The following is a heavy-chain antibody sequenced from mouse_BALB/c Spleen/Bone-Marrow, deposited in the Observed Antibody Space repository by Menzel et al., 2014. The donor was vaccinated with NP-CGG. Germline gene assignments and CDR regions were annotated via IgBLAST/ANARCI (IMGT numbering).Heavy chain of an antibody. J-gene: IGHJ2*01. CDR2: IHPGDGDT. CDR1: GYAFSNFW. V-gene: IGHV1-80*01. Sequence: QVQLQQPGAELVRPGSSVKISCKASGYAFSNFWMNWVKQRPGQGLEWIGQIHPGDGDTNNNGKFKGKATLTTDKSSSTAYMQLSGLSSEDSAVYFCARVYYGNLDYWGQGTTLTVSS. CDR3: ARVYYGNLDY. D-gene: IGHD2-1*01.